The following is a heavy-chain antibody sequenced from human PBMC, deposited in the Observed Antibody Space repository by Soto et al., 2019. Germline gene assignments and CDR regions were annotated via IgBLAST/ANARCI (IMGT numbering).Heavy chain of an antibody. CDR1: GGTFSSYA. CDR2: IIPIFGTA. D-gene: IGHD3-9*01. CDR3: ARGYYDILTPYAFDI. V-gene: IGHV1-69*13. Sequence: SVKVSCKASGGTFSSYAISWVRQAPGQGLEWMGGIIPIFGTANYAQKFQGRVTITADESTSTAYMELSSLRSEDTAVYYCARGYYDILTPYAFDIWGQGTMVTVSS. J-gene: IGHJ3*02.